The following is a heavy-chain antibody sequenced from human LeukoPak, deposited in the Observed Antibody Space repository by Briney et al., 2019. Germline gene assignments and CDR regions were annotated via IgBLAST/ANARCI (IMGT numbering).Heavy chain of an antibody. J-gene: IGHJ4*02. CDR2: ISPNSGGT. CDR1: GYTFTGYY. V-gene: IGHV1-2*06. CDR3: ARFTFDK. D-gene: IGHD2/OR15-2a*01. Sequence: VSVNVSCKASGYTFTGYYMHWVRQAPGQGLEWMGRISPNSGGTNYAQKFQGRVTMTRDTSISTAYMELSRLRSDDTAVYYCARFTFDKWGQGTRATVSS.